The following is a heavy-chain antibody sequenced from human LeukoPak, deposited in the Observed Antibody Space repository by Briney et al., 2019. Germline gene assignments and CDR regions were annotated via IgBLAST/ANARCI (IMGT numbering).Heavy chain of an antibody. V-gene: IGHV3-64*04. CDR3: AREYRGWYFDH. Sequence: GGSLRLSCSASGFTFNSYAMHWVRQAPGKGLEYVSAISTNGGSTYYADSVKGRFTISRDNSKNTLNLQMNSLRVEDTAVYYCAREYRGWYFDHWGQGTLVTVSS. J-gene: IGHJ4*02. D-gene: IGHD1-1*01. CDR1: GFTFNSYA. CDR2: ISTNGGST.